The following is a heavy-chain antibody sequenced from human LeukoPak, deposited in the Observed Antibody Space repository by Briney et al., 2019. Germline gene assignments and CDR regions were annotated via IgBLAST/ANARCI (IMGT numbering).Heavy chain of an antibody. D-gene: IGHD3-3*01. Sequence: SETLSLTCAVYGGSFSGYYWSWIRQPPGKGLEWIGEINHSGSTNYNPSLKRRVTIAVDTSKNQFSLKLSSVTAADTAVYYCARRRHTYDFWSGSPFDYWGQGTLVTVSS. CDR3: ARRRHTYDFWSGSPFDY. J-gene: IGHJ4*02. CDR2: INHSGST. V-gene: IGHV4-34*01. CDR1: GGSFSGYY.